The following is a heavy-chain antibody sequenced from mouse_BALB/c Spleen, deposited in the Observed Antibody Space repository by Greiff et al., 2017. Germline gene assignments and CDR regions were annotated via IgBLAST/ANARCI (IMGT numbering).Heavy chain of an antibody. CDR3: ARKSGYAMDY. V-gene: IGHV5-9-4*01. J-gene: IGHJ4*01. CDR1: GFTFSSYA. Sequence: EVQRVESGGGLVKPGGSLKLSCAASGFTFSSYAMSWVRQSPEKRLEWVAEISSGGSYTYYPDTVTGRFTISRDNAKNTLYLEMSSLRSEDTAMYYCARKSGYAMDYWGQGTSVTVSS. CDR2: ISSGGSYT.